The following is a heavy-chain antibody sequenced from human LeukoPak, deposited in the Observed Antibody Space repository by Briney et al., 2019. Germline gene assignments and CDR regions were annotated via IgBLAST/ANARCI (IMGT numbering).Heavy chain of an antibody. CDR3: ARDLMPYVDPEYFDH. V-gene: IGHV3-48*03. CDR2: ISSGGTTI. Sequence: GGSLRLSCEASGFTFSNFAMNWVRQAPGEGLEWISFISSGGTTISEAESVRGRFAISRDNDRNSLFLQMRSLRVEDTAVYYCARDLMPYVDPEYFDHWGQGTLVTVSS. CDR1: GFTFSNFA. D-gene: IGHD3-9*01. J-gene: IGHJ4*02.